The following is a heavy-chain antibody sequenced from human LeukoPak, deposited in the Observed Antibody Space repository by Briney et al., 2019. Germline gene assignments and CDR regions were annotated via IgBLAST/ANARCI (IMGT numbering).Heavy chain of an antibody. V-gene: IGHV1-69*13. D-gene: IGHD6-13*01. CDR3: AMGAPSSSWYLRYYGMDV. CDR1: GGTFSSYA. CDR2: IIPIFGTA. J-gene: IGHJ6*02. Sequence: ASVNVSCKASGGTFSSYAISWVRQAPGQGLEWMGGIIPIFGTANYAQKFQGRVTITADESTSTAYMELSSLRSEDTAVHYCAMGAPSSSWYLRYYGMDVWGQGTTVTVSS.